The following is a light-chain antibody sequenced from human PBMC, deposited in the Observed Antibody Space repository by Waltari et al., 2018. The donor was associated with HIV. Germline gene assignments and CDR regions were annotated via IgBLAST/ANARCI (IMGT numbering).Light chain of an antibody. CDR3: QQYYTTPHT. V-gene: IGKV4-1*01. CDR2: VAS. J-gene: IGKJ2*01. CDR1: QNILYSSNNHNY. Sequence: DIVMTQSPDSLAVSLGERATINCKSSQNILYSSNNHNYLAWYQQKPGQPPKLLIYVASTREFGVPDRFSGSGSGTDFTLTVSSLQAEDVAVYYCQQYYTTPHTFGQGTNLEIK.